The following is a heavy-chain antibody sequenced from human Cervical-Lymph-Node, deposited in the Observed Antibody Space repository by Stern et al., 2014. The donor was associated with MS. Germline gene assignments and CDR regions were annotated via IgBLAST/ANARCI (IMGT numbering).Heavy chain of an antibody. Sequence: VQLVESGGGVVQPGGSLRLSCAASGFTFSTYSMHWVRRAPGKGLEWVTLISFDGYHKYYADSVQGRFTISRDNLKNTVDLQVNSLRPDDTALYYCARGFGSSGRYFRSAYWGQGTLVTVSS. V-gene: IGHV3-30*04. CDR3: ARGFGSSGRYFRSAY. CDR2: ISFDGYHK. D-gene: IGHD1-26*01. CDR1: GFTFSTYS. J-gene: IGHJ4*02.